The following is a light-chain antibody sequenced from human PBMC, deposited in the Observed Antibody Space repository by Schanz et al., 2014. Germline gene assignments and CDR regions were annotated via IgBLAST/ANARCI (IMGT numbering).Light chain of an antibody. Sequence: PGERATLSCRASQSVSSSSLAWYQQKPGPAPRLLIYGASSRATGIPDRFSGSGSGTDFTLTISSLEPEDFAVYYCQQRSNWPPLTFGGGTKVEIK. CDR3: QQRSNWPPLT. J-gene: IGKJ4*01. CDR2: GAS. CDR1: QSVSSSS. V-gene: IGKV3D-20*02.